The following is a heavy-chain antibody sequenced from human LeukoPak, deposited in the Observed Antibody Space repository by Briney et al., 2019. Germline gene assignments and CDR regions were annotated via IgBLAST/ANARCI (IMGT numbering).Heavy chain of an antibody. V-gene: IGHV4-61*02. CDR3: AGRGSSSGTFDI. CDR1: GGSITNLDYY. J-gene: IGHJ3*02. Sequence: SETLSLTCTVSGGSITNLDYYWTWIRQPAGKRLEWIGRIYTSGGTNYNPSLKSRVTMSVDRSKNEISLHLASLTAADTALCYCAGRGSSSGTFDIWGPGTFVTVSS. CDR2: IYTSGGT. D-gene: IGHD3-10*01.